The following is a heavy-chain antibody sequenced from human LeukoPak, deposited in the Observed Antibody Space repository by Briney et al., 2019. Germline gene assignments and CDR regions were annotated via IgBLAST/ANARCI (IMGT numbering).Heavy chain of an antibody. CDR1: GFTFSSYG. J-gene: IGHJ4*02. V-gene: IGHV3-23*01. Sequence: GGSLRLSCAVSGFTFSSYGVSWVRQAPGKGLEWVSAIGGSGYSAYYADSVKGRFTISRDNSKNTLFLQMNSLRAEDTAVYYCAKDALRAVPYYFDYWGQGTLVTVSS. D-gene: IGHD3-10*01. CDR3: AKDALRAVPYYFDY. CDR2: IGGSGYSA.